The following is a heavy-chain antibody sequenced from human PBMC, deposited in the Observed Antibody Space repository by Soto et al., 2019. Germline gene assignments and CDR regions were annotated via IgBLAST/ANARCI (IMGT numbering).Heavy chain of an antibody. Sequence: EVQLSESGGGLVQPGGSLRLSCAASGFTFSSYGMTWVRQAPGKGLEWVSFSSATGAGTYYADSVKGRFTISRDNSKNTLYLQMTSLRADDTAVYYCAKDRRAGGNYGLDSDFWGQGALVIVSS. J-gene: IGHJ4*02. V-gene: IGHV3-23*01. CDR2: SSATGAGT. CDR3: AKDRRAGGNYGLDSDF. D-gene: IGHD1-7*01. CDR1: GFTFSSYG.